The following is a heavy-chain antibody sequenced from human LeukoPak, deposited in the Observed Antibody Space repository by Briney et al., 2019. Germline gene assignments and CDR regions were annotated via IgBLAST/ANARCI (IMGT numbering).Heavy chain of an antibody. CDR3: ARGAYYESFDY. V-gene: IGHV4-39*07. CDR2: IYYSGST. J-gene: IGHJ4*02. CDR1: GGSISSNNYY. Sequence: PSETLSLTCTVSGGSISSNNYYWGWIRQPPGKGLEWIGSIYYSGSTYYNPSLKSRVTISVDTSKNQFSLKLSSVTAADTAVYYCARGAYYESFDYWGQGTLVTVSS. D-gene: IGHD3-22*01.